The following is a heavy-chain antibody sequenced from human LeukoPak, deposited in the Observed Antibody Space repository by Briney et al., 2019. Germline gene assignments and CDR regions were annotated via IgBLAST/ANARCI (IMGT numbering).Heavy chain of an antibody. D-gene: IGHD3-22*01. CDR1: GYTFTVYY. Sequence: ASVKVSCKASGYTFTVYYMHWVRQAPGQGLEWMGWISTYNGITNYAQKLQGRVTMTTDTSTSTAYMELRSLRSDDTAIYYCARDETYYDSTGQDYWGQGTLVTVSS. CDR2: ISTYNGIT. CDR3: ARDETYYDSTGQDY. V-gene: IGHV1-18*04. J-gene: IGHJ4*02.